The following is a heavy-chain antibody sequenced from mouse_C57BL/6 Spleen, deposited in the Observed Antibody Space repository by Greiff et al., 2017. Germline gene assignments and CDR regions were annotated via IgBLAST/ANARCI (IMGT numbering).Heavy chain of an antibody. V-gene: IGHV5-9-1*02. D-gene: IGHD1-1*01. CDR2: ISSGGDYI. CDR3: KRDSGYYGYDAMDY. J-gene: IGHJ4*01. Sequence: DVKLVESGEGLVKPGGSLKLSCAASGFTFSSYAMSWVRQTPEKRLEWVAYISSGGDYIYYADTVKGRFTISRDNARNTLYLQMSSLKSENTAMYYCKRDSGYYGYDAMDYWGQGTSVTVSS. CDR1: GFTFSSYA.